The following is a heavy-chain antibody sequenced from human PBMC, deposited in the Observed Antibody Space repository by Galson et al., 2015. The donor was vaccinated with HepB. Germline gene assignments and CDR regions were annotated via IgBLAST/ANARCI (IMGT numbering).Heavy chain of an antibody. CDR3: VKEGSWFGGDWFDP. CDR2: INPDGSEK. CDR1: EFTFSSYW. D-gene: IGHD3-16*01. Sequence: SLRLSCAGSEFTFSSYWMNWVRQAPGKGLEWVANINPDGSEKSYVASLRGRFTVSRDNDKNALYLQMDNLRAEDTAVYYCVKEGSWFGGDWFDPWGQGALVTVS. V-gene: IGHV3-7*03. J-gene: IGHJ5*02.